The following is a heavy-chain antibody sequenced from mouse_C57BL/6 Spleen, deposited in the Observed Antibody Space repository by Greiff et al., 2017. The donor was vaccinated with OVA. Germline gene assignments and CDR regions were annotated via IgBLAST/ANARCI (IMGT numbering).Heavy chain of an antibody. D-gene: IGHD4-1*01. CDR3: ARPIGGTNYFDY. V-gene: IGHV1-19*01. Sequence: EVQLQQSGPVLVKPGASVKMSCKASGYTFTDYYMNWVKQSHGKSLEWIGVINPYNGGTSYNQKFKGKATLTVDKSSSTAYMELNSLTSEDSAVYYCARPIGGTNYFDYWGQGTTLTVSS. CDR1: GYTFTDYY. CDR2: INPYNGGT. J-gene: IGHJ2*01.